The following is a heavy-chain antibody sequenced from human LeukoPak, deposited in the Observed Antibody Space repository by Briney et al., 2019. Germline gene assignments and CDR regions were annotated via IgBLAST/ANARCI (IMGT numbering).Heavy chain of an antibody. CDR2: INHSGST. Sequence: SETLSLTCAVYGGSFSGYYWSWIRQPPGKGLEWIGEINHSGSTDYNPSLKSRVTISVDTSKNQFSLKLSSVTAADTAVYYCARDSNCAGGTCYDSWGQGTLVTVSS. CDR3: ARDSNCAGGTCYDS. D-gene: IGHD2-15*01. V-gene: IGHV4-34*01. J-gene: IGHJ4*02. CDR1: GGSFSGYY.